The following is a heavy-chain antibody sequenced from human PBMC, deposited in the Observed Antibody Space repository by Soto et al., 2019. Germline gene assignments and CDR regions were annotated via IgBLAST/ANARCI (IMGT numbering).Heavy chain of an antibody. D-gene: IGHD3-16*02. J-gene: IGHJ4*02. Sequence: PSETLSLTCTVSGGSISSYDWSWIRQPPGKGLEWIGYIYYSGSTNYNPSLKSRVTISVDTSKNQFSLKLSSVTAADTAVYYCASGDYIWGSYRNQYFDYWGQGTLVTVSS. V-gene: IGHV4-59*08. CDR2: IYYSGST. CDR1: GGSISSYD. CDR3: ASGDYIWGSYRNQYFDY.